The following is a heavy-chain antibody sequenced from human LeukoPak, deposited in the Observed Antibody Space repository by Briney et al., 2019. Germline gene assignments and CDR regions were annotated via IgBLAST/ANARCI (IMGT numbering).Heavy chain of an antibody. J-gene: IGHJ3*01. CDR1: GFTFSSYG. CDR2: ISYDGSNK. V-gene: IGHV3-30*18. Sequence: GRSLRLSCAASGFTFSSYGMHWVRQAPGKGLEWVAVISYDGSNKYYADSVKGRFTISRDNSKNTLYLQMNSLRAEDTAVYYCAKDGNGGPSSTWGQGTMVNVYS. CDR3: AKDGNGGPSST. D-gene: IGHD2-8*01.